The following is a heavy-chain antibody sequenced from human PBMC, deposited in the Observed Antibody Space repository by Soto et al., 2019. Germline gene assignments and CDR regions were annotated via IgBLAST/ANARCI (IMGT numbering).Heavy chain of an antibody. CDR3: AKEDSPGYCSGGSCYFGY. V-gene: IGHV3-23*01. D-gene: IGHD2-15*01. CDR2: ISGSGGST. Sequence: EVQLLESGGGLVQPGGSLRLSCAASGFTFSSYAMSWVRQAPGKGLEWVSAISGSGGSTYYADSVKGRFTISRDNSKNTLYLQMSSLRAEDTAVYYWAKEDSPGYCSGGSCYFGYWGQGTLVTVSS. J-gene: IGHJ4*02. CDR1: GFTFSSYA.